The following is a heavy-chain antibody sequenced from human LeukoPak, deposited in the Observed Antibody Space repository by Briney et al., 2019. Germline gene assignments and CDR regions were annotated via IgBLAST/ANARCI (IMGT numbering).Heavy chain of an antibody. V-gene: IGHV3-74*01. CDR2: INTVGSST. CDR1: GFTFTRSW. Sequence: AGGSLRLSCAASGFTFTRSWMQWVRQAPGKGLVWISRINTVGSSTSYADSVRGPFTASTDTAKNTLYLGNNSLRAEDTCFYYIASGSLGAWGQGTMVADSS. J-gene: IGHJ4*02. CDR3: ASGSLGA. D-gene: IGHD2-2*03.